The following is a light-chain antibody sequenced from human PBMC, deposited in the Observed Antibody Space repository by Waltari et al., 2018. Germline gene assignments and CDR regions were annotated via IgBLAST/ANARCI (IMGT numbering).Light chain of an antibody. Sequence: QSALTQPASVSGSPGQSITISCTGTSSDVGSSKLIPWHQQYPGKAPTLIIYEVNKRPSGGSNRFSGSKSDNTASLTISELQAEDEGDYHCCSYAGRSTLVFGGGTSLTVL. J-gene: IGLJ3*02. V-gene: IGLV2-23*02. CDR2: EVN. CDR1: SSDVGSSKL. CDR3: CSYAGRSTLV.